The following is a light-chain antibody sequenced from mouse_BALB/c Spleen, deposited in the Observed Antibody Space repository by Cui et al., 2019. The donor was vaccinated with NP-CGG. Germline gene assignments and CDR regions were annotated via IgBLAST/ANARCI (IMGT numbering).Light chain of an antibody. CDR1: IGAVTSSNY. CDR3: ALWYSNHWV. Sequence: PVVTRESALTTSPGETVTLTCRSSIGAVTSSNYANWVQEKPDHLFTGLIGGTNNRAPGVPARFSGSLIGDKAALTITGAQTEDETIYFCALWYSNHWVFGGGTKLTVL. V-gene: IGLV1*01. J-gene: IGLJ1*01. CDR2: GTN.